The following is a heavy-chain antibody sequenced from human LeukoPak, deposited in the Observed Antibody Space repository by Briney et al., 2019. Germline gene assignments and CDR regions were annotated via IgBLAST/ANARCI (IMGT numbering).Heavy chain of an antibody. Sequence: GGSLRLSCAASGFTLSNYWMSWVRQAPGKGLEWVANIDQDGTTRSYVDSVKGRFTISRDNAKNSLHLQMNSLRAEDTAVYYCAQPKVPSARRFDYWGQGTLVTVSS. CDR3: AQPKVPSARRFDY. CDR1: GFTLSNYW. J-gene: IGHJ4*02. V-gene: IGHV3-7*03. CDR2: IDQDGTTR. D-gene: IGHD2-2*01.